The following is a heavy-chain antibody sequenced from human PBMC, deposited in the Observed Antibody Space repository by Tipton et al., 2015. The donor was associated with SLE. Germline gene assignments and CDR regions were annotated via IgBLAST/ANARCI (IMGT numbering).Heavy chain of an antibody. Sequence: SLRLSCTASGFAFSFHTMTWVRQAPGKGLEWVGFIRSKDYGGTPEYAASVRGRFTISRDDSKSIAYLQMNGLKTEDTAVYYCTRMTCSGGTCPDEYWGQGTLVTVSS. J-gene: IGHJ4*02. V-gene: IGHV3-49*04. D-gene: IGHD2-15*01. CDR1: GFAFSFHT. CDR3: TRMTCSGGTCPDEY. CDR2: IRSKDYGGTP.